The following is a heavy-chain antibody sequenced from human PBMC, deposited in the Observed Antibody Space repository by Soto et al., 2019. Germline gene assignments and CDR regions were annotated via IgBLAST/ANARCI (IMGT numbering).Heavy chain of an antibody. D-gene: IGHD6-19*01. CDR2: IYYSGST. Sequence: PSETLSLTCTVSGGSISSSSYYWGWIRQPPGKGLEWIGSIYYSGSTYYNPSLKSRVTISVDTSKNQFSLKLSSVTAADTAVYYCACILRNQWLVLGNSWFDPWGQGTLVTVSS. CDR3: ACILRNQWLVLGNSWFDP. V-gene: IGHV4-39*01. CDR1: GGSISSSSYY. J-gene: IGHJ5*02.